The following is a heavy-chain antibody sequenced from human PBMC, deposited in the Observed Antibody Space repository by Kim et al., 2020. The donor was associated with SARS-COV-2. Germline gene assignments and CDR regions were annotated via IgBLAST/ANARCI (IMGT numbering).Heavy chain of an antibody. CDR1: GFTFSDYA. D-gene: IGHD3-3*01. J-gene: IGHJ4*02. V-gene: IGHV3-9*01. Sequence: GGSLRLSCKTSGFTFSDYAMHWVRQRPEKGLEWVSGISRESDHMEYAYDVRGRVSITRDNANNSLYLQLSIQRLKNTGLDDCSKDFGPGVESVGDWCQG. CDR2: ISRESDHM. CDR3: SKDFGPGVESVGD.